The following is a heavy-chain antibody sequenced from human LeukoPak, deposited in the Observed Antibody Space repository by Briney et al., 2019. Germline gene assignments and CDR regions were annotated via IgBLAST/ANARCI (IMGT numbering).Heavy chain of an antibody. CDR3: ARVTPWYFDY. V-gene: IGHV4-34*01. Sequence: SETLSLTCAVYGGSFSDYFWSWIRQPPGKGLEWIGYIYHSGSTYYNPSLKSRVTISVDRSKNQFSLKLSSVTAADTAVYYCARVTPWYFDYWGQGTLVTVSS. J-gene: IGHJ4*02. D-gene: IGHD2-15*01. CDR1: GGSFSDYF. CDR2: IYHSGST.